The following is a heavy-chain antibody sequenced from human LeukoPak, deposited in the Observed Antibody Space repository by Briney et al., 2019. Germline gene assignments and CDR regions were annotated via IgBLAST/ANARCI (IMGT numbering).Heavy chain of an antibody. CDR1: GGTFSSYA. V-gene: IGHV1-69*04. J-gene: IGHJ3*02. D-gene: IGHD2-15*01. CDR3: ARDCSGGSCLDDAFDI. CDR2: IIPILGIA. Sequence: SVKVSCKASGGTFSSYAISWVRQAPGQGLEWMGRIIPILGIANYAQKFQGRVTITADKSTSTAYMELSSLRSEDTAVYYCARDCSGGSCLDDAFDIWGQGTMVTVSS.